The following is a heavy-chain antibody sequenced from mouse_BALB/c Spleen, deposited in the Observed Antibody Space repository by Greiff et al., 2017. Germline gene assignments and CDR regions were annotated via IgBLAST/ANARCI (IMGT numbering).Heavy chain of an antibody. CDR3: ARESLRYAMDY. CDR1: GYTFTSYW. V-gene: IGHV1-55*01. D-gene: IGHD1-1*01. Sequence: QVQLQQPGAELVKPGASVKLSCKASGYTFTSYWMHWVKLRPGQGFEWIGRIAPGSGSTYYNEMFKGKATLTVDTSSSTAYIQLSSLSSEDSAVYFCARESLRYAMDYWGQGTSVTVSS. J-gene: IGHJ4*01. CDR2: IAPGSGST.